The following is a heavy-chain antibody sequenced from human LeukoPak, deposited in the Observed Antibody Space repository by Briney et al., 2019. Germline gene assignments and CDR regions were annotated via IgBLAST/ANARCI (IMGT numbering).Heavy chain of an antibody. CDR2: IYHSGST. Sequence: PSETLSPTCTVSGYSISSGYYWGWIRQPPGKGLEWIGSIYHSGSTYYNPSLKSRVTISVDTSKNQFSLKLSSVTAADTAVYYCARERAVVVVAATPGYWGQGTLVTVSS. D-gene: IGHD2-15*01. CDR1: GYSISSGYY. J-gene: IGHJ4*02. V-gene: IGHV4-38-2*02. CDR3: ARERAVVVVAATPGY.